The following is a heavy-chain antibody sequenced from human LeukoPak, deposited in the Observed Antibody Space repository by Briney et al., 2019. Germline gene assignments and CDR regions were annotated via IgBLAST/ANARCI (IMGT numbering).Heavy chain of an antibody. CDR3: ARGSLTGGLFDP. J-gene: IGHJ5*02. Sequence: PGGSLRLSCAASGFTFSRYSMNWVRQAPGKGLEWVSSVSSGSSYIYYADSVKGRFTISRDNAKNSLYLQMNRLRAEDTAVYYCARGSLTGGLFDPWGQGTLVTVSS. D-gene: IGHD7-27*01. CDR1: GFTFSRYS. CDR2: VSSGSSYI. V-gene: IGHV3-21*01.